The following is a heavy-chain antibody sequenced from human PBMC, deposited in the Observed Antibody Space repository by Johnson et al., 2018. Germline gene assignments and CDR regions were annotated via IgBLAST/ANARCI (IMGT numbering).Heavy chain of an antibody. CDR1: GGTFSSYA. CDR3: ARGIAVAGNGGEYCQD. J-gene: IGHJ1*01. D-gene: IGHD6-19*01. Sequence: QVQLVQSGAEVKKPGSSVKVSCKASGGTFSSYAISWVRQAPGQGLEWMGGIIPFFDTANYAQKFQGRVTITADEPTTTAYMELRSLRCEDPAVYYCARGIAVAGNGGEYCQDWGQGTLVIVSS. CDR2: IIPFFDTA. V-gene: IGHV1-69*12.